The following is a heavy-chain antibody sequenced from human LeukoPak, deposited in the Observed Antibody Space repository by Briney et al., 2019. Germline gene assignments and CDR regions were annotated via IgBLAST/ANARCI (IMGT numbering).Heavy chain of an antibody. J-gene: IGHJ6*02. D-gene: IGHD3-3*01. CDR2: MNQDGSEK. CDR1: GFNFVNYW. V-gene: IGHV3-7*01. CDR3: ARDGDDFWSGRYGLDV. Sequence: GGSLRLSCAASGFNFVNYWMHWVRQAPGRGLECVANMNQDGSEKHYGDSVKDRFTISRDDSKNTVYLQMNSLRGEDTAIYYCARDGDDFWSGRYGLDVWGQGTTVTVSS.